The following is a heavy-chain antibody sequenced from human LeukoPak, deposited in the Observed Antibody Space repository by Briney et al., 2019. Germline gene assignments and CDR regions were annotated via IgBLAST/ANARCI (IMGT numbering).Heavy chain of an antibody. CDR2: ISSSSSYI. V-gene: IGHV3-21*04. Sequence: PGGSLRLSCAASGFTFSSYSMNWVHQAPGKGLEWVSSISSSSSYIYYADSVKGRFTISRDNSRNTLYLQMNSLRAEDTAVYYCAKDPRPYYGSGSYYNPPDYWGQGTLVTVSS. D-gene: IGHD3-10*01. J-gene: IGHJ4*02. CDR3: AKDPRPYYGSGSYYNPPDY. CDR1: GFTFSSYS.